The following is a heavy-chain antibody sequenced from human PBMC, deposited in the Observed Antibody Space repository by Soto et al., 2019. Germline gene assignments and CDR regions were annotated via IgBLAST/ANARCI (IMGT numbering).Heavy chain of an antibody. CDR1: GFTFRSHV. Sequence: GGSLRLSCAASGFTFRSHVMHWVRQAPGKGLEWVAALSFDGSYQYYGDSVKGRFTISRDNSKNMLYLQMDSLRPEDTAVYYCARDIVLAKPPYSPPGEEGYGMGVWGQGSRVTVSS. CDR2: LSFDGSYQ. J-gene: IGHJ6*02. D-gene: IGHD2-15*01. CDR3: ARDIVLAKPPYSPPGEEGYGMGV. V-gene: IGHV3-30*03.